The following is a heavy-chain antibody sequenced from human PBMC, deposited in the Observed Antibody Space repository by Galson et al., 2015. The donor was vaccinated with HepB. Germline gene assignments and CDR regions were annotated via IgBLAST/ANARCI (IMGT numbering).Heavy chain of an antibody. CDR1: GFIFDDYA. CDR2: ISWNSGSI. CDR3: ARELYGDPAYFDY. Sequence: SLRLSCAVSGFIFDDYAMHWVRQAPGKGLEWVSGISWNSGSIGYADSVKGRFTISRDNAKNSLHLQMNSLRAEDTALYYCARELYGDPAYFDYWGQGTLVTVSS. J-gene: IGHJ4*02. D-gene: IGHD4-17*01. V-gene: IGHV3-9*01.